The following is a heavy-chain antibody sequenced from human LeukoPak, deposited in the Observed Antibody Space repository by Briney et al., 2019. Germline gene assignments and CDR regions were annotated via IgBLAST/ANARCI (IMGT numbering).Heavy chain of an antibody. CDR3: ARLTGRGIAVAGIFPFDY. V-gene: IGHV4-39*01. CDR2: IYYSGST. D-gene: IGHD6-19*01. CDR1: GFTFSSYW. J-gene: IGHJ4*02. Sequence: GSLRLSCAASGFTFSSYWMSWVRQAPGKGLEWIGSIYYSGSTYYNPSLKSRVTISVDTSKNQFSLKLSSVTAADTAVYYCARLTGRGIAVAGIFPFDYWGQGTLVTVSS.